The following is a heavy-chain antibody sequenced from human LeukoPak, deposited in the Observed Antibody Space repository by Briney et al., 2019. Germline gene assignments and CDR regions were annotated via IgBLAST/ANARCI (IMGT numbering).Heavy chain of an antibody. D-gene: IGHD5-12*01. Sequence: GGSLRLSCAASGFTLSTYGMIWVRQAPGKGLEWLSYISSSSDSIKYADSVKGRFTSSRDNAKNSLYLQMNSLRAEDTAVYYCAKSRIGFSGQLDHWGQGALITVSS. CDR1: GFTLSTYG. CDR2: ISSSSDSI. CDR3: AKSRIGFSGQLDH. V-gene: IGHV3-48*04. J-gene: IGHJ4*02.